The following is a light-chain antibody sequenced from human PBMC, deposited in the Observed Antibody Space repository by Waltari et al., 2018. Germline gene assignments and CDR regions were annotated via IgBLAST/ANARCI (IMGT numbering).Light chain of an antibody. CDR2: QNT. J-gene: IGLJ2*01. V-gene: IGLV3-1*01. Sequence: SYEVSQPPSVSVSPGQTASVTCSGDELGSKYTSWYQQRPGQSPAVVIYQNTKRPSGIPERFSGSNSGNTATLTISGTQAMDEADYYCQAWDSTIAVFGGGTKLTVL. CDR3: QAWDSTIAV. CDR1: ELGSKY.